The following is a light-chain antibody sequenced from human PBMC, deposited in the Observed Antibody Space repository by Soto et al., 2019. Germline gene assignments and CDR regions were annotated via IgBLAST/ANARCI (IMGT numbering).Light chain of an antibody. V-gene: IGKV3-20*01. J-gene: IGKJ3*01. CDR1: QSVGSSY. Sequence: EIVLTQSPGTLSLSPGERATLSCRASQSVGSSYLAWYQQKPGQAPRLLMYGASTRASGIPDRFSGSGSGTDFTLTISRLEPEDFAVYFCQQYVRSKFNFGPGTKVDIK. CDR2: GAS. CDR3: QQYVRSKFN.